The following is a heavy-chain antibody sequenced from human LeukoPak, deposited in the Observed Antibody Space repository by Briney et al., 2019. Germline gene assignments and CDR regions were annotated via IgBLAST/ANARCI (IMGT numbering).Heavy chain of an antibody. CDR3: ARDNSVGDSAWWFDP. CDR1: GYTFTNNF. J-gene: IGHJ5*02. CDR2: INPSGDNT. Sequence: ASVKVSCKASGYTFTNNFMHWVRQAPGQGLEWMGIINPSGDNTWSAQKFQGRVTMTRDMATSTDYMEVSSLRSEDTAVYYCARDNSVGDSAWWFDPWGQGTLVTVSS. V-gene: IGHV1-46*01. D-gene: IGHD5-12*01.